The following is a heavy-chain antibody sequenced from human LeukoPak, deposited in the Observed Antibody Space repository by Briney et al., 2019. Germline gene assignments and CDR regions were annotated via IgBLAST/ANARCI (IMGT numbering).Heavy chain of an antibody. CDR1: GFSFSVYW. V-gene: IGHV3-7*01. CDR3: ARDEGVPTNWRFDY. D-gene: IGHD3-10*01. Sequence: GGSLRLSCAASGFSFSVYWMSWVRQTPGKGLQWVANIKQDGSDKNYVDSVRGRYTISRDNAKNSLFLQMNGLRAEDTAIYYCARDEGVPTNWRFDYWGQGTLVTVSS. J-gene: IGHJ4*02. CDR2: IKQDGSDK.